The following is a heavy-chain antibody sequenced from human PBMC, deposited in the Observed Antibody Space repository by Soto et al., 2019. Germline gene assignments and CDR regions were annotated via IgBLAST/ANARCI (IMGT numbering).Heavy chain of an antibody. CDR1: GYSISSGYY. D-gene: IGHD3-16*01. Sequence: ETLSLTCAVSGYSISSGYYWGWIRQPPGRGLEWIGSIYHSGSTYYNPSLKSRVTISVDTSKNQFSLKLSSVTAADTAVYYCACDHFGLALGRFDRWGQGTLVTVPQ. CDR2: IYHSGST. V-gene: IGHV4-38-2*01. J-gene: IGHJ5*02. CDR3: ACDHFGLALGRFDR.